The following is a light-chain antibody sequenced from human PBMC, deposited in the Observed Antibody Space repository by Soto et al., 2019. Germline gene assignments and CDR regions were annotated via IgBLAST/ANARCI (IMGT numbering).Light chain of an antibody. CDR3: QQYKTYYT. J-gene: IGKJ2*01. Sequence: DIQMTQSPSTLSVSVGDRVTITCRASQTISDWLAWYQQKPGKAPKLLIYKASSLESGVPSRFSGSGSGTEFTLTISSLQPDDFATYYCQQYKTYYTFGQGNKLEIK. V-gene: IGKV1-5*03. CDR2: KAS. CDR1: QTISDW.